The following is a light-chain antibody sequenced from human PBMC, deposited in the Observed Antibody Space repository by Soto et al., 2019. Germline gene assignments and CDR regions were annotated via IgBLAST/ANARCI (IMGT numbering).Light chain of an antibody. Sequence: ESVLTPAPGSLSLSPGGRASLSCGATQSISRTFLAWYQQKPGQAPKLLIYGTSNRATGVPDRFSGSGSGTDFILNISRLEPEDFAVYYCHQYGSAPWTFGQGTKVDIK. CDR2: GTS. CDR3: HQYGSAPWT. J-gene: IGKJ1*01. CDR1: QSISRTF. V-gene: IGKV3-20*01.